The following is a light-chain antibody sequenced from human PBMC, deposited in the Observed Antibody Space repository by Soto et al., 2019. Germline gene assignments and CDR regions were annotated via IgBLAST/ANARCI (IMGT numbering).Light chain of an antibody. J-gene: IGLJ1*01. CDR1: SSNIGAGYD. CDR2: RNT. CDR3: QSCDSSLSGSGV. V-gene: IGLV1-40*01. Sequence: QSALTQPPSVSGAPGQRVTISCTGSSSNIGAGYDVHWYQQLPGTAPKLLIYRNTNRPSGVPDRFSGSKSGTSASLAITGLQAEDEADYYCQSCDSSLSGSGVFGTGTKLTVL.